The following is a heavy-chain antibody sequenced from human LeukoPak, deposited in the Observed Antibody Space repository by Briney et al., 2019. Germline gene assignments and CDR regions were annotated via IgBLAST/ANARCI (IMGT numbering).Heavy chain of an antibody. CDR1: GFTFSSYA. CDR3: AKEVNTAMGYNWFDP. D-gene: IGHD5-18*01. J-gene: IGHJ5*02. V-gene: IGHV3-30-3*01. Sequence: PGRSLRLSCAASGFTFSSYAMHWVRQAPGKGLEWVAVISYDGSNKYYADSVKDRFTISRDNSKNTLYLQMNSLRAEDTAVYYCAKEVNTAMGYNWFDPWGQGTLVTVSS. CDR2: ISYDGSNK.